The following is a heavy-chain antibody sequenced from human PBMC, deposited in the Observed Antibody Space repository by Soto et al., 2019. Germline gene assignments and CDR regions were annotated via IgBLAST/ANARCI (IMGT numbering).Heavy chain of an antibody. Sequence: GGSLRLSCAASGFTFSSYGMHWVRQAPGKGLEWVAVISYDGSNKYYADSVKGRFTISRDNSKNTLYLQMNSLRAEDMAVYYCAKDLVAASYWGQGTLVTVSS. D-gene: IGHD2-15*01. CDR3: AKDLVAASY. CDR1: GFTFSSYG. V-gene: IGHV3-30*18. CDR2: ISYDGSNK. J-gene: IGHJ4*02.